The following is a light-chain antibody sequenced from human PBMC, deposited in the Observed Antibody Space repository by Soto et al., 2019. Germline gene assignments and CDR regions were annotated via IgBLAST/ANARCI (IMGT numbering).Light chain of an antibody. J-gene: IGKJ1*01. Sequence: EVVMRQSPATLSVSPGEGATLSCRASQGIGDTLAWYQHKPGQAPRLLIYDASNRAAGIPARFSGSGSGTDFTLTISSLESEDFAVYYCHQRYNWPWTFGQGTKVDIK. CDR1: QGIGDT. V-gene: IGKV3D-15*01. CDR2: DAS. CDR3: HQRYNWPWT.